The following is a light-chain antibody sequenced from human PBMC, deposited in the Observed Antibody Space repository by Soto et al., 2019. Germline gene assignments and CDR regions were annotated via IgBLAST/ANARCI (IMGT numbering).Light chain of an antibody. CDR3: CSYAGSTNFVL. Sequence: QSALTQPASVSGSPGQSIIISCTGASSDVGTYSVVSWYQQHPGKAPKLMIYDGSRRPSGVSNRFSGSTSDNTASLTISGLQAEDEADYYCCSYAGSTNFVLFGGGTKVTVL. CDR2: DGS. J-gene: IGLJ3*02. CDR1: SSDVGTYSV. V-gene: IGLV2-23*01.